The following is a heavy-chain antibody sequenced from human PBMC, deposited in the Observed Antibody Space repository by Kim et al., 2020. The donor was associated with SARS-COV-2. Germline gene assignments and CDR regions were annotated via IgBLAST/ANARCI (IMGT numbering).Heavy chain of an antibody. V-gene: IGHV4-59*13. J-gene: IGHJ4*02. CDR3: ARRDGYNSADDY. D-gene: IGHD1-1*01. CDR1: GGSISSYY. CDR2: IYYSGST. Sequence: SETLSLTCTVSGGSISSYYWSWIRQPPGKGLEWIGYIYYSGSTNYNPSLKSRVTISVDTSKNQFSLKLSSVTAADTAVYYCARRDGYNSADDYWGQGTLVTVSS.